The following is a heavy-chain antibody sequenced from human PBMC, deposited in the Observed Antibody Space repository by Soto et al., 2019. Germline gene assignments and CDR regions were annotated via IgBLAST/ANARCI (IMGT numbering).Heavy chain of an antibody. V-gene: IGHV1-69*01. J-gene: IGHJ4*02. CDR2: IIPIFGTA. D-gene: IGHD3-22*01. Sequence: QVQLVQSGAEVKKPGSSVKVSCKASGGTFSSYAISWVRQAPGQGLEWMGGIIPIFGTANYAQKFQARVTITADDSTSTAYMELSRLRSEDTAVYYGAGLPYDGSGYAGPFDYWGQGTLVTVSS. CDR3: AGLPYDGSGYAGPFDY. CDR1: GGTFSSYA.